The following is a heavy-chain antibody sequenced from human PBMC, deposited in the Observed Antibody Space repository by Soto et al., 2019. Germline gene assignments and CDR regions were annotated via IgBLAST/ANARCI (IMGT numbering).Heavy chain of an antibody. Sequence: GGSLRLSCAASGFALNNNARSCVRQAQGKGLEWVSXITXXDXXTXXXXXVXXGFTISRDNSERTLYLQMNSLRAEDTAIYYCARRTPGTTLTFYAMDVWGQGTSVTVFS. CDR2: ITXXDXXT. CDR3: ARRTPGTTLTFYAMDV. V-gene: IGHV3-23*01. CDR1: GFALNNNA. D-gene: IGHD1-7*01. J-gene: IGHJ6*02.